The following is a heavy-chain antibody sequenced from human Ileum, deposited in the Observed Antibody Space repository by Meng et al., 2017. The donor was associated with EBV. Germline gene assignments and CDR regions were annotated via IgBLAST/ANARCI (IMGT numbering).Heavy chain of an antibody. Sequence: QVQLVQSGAEVKKPGASVKGSCKASGYSFTGYYMHRVRQAPGQGLEWMGWINPNSGGTNCAQKFQGWVTMTRDTSISTAYMEVSSLRSADTAVYYCARASRVLGGFDYWGQGTLVTVSS. CDR1: GYSFTGYY. CDR2: INPNSGGT. CDR3: ARASRVLGGFDY. J-gene: IGHJ4*02. V-gene: IGHV1-2*04. D-gene: IGHD3-16*01.